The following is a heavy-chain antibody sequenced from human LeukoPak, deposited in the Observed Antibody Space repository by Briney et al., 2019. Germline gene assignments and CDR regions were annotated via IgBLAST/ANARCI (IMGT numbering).Heavy chain of an antibody. CDR2: IGTAGDT. CDR1: GFTFSGYA. CDR3: ARGGATVVTDAFDI. D-gene: IGHD4-23*01. Sequence: PGGSLRLSCAASGFTFSGYAMSWVRQAPGKGLEWVSAIGTAGDTYYPGSVKGRFTISRENAKNSLYLQTNSLRAGDTAVYYCARGGATVVTDAFDIWGQGTMVTVSS. V-gene: IGHV3-13*01. J-gene: IGHJ3*02.